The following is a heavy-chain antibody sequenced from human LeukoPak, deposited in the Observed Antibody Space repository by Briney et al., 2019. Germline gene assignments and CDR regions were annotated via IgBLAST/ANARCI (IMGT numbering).Heavy chain of an antibody. J-gene: IGHJ4*02. CDR3: ARERGYYDSSGYHSSYYFDY. CDR2: IWYDGSNK. V-gene: IGHV3-33*01. Sequence: GSLRLSCAASGFTFSSYGMHWVRQAPGKGLEGVAVIWYDGSNKYYADSVKGRFTISRDNSKNTLYLQMNSLRAEDTAVYYCARERGYYDSSGYHSSYYFDYWGQGTLVTVSS. D-gene: IGHD3-22*01. CDR1: GFTFSSYG.